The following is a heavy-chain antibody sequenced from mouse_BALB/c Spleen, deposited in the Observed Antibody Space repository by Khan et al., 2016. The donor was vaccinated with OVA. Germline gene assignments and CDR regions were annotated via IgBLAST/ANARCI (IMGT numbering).Heavy chain of an antibody. CDR2: INPHIGET. CDR1: GYSFTGYF. CDR3: ARKNGSDFDY. V-gene: IGHV1-20*02. D-gene: IGHD1-1*01. Sequence: VQLQQSGPELVKPGASVEISCKASGYSFTGYFMNWVMQSHGKRLEWIGRINPHIGETFYNQKFTDKATLTVDESSTTAHMELRSLASEDSAVYYCARKNGSDFDYWGQGTTLTVSS. J-gene: IGHJ2*01.